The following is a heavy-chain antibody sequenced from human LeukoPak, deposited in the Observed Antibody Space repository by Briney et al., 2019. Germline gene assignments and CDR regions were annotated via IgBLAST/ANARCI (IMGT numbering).Heavy chain of an antibody. CDR1: GFTFSSYS. CDR2: ISSSSSTI. D-gene: IGHD1-26*01. CDR3: ARGKSGSYRARDY. J-gene: IGHJ4*02. Sequence: PGGSLRLSCAASGFTFSSYSMDWVRQAPGKGPEWVSYISSSSSTIYHADSVKGRFTISRDNAKNSLYLQMNSLRAEDTAVYYCARGKSGSYRARDYWGQGTLVTVSS. V-gene: IGHV3-48*01.